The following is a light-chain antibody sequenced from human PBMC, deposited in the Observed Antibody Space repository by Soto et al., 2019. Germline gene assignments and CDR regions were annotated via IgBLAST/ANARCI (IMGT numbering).Light chain of an antibody. CDR3: AAWDASLSGPV. V-gene: IGLV1-47*01. J-gene: IGLJ2*01. CDR2: RNN. CDR1: SSNIGSNS. Sequence: QSVLTQPPSASGTPGQRVTISCSGSSSNIGSNSVYWYQHLPGTAPKLLIYRNNQRPSGVTDRFSGSKSGTSASLAISGLRSEDEADYYCAAWDASLSGPVFGGGTKLTVL.